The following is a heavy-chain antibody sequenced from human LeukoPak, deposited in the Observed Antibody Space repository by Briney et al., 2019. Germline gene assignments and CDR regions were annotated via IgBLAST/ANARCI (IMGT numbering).Heavy chain of an antibody. J-gene: IGHJ4*02. CDR1: GFTFSTYV. Sequence: GGSLRLSCAASGFTFSTYVMNWFRQAPGKGLEWVGRIKRIIDGGTTDYAAPVKGRFTVSRDDSINTLYLQMSSLKTEDTAVYYCAAQGGSGDLRYWGQGTLVTVSS. CDR2: IKRIIDGGTT. CDR3: AAQGGSGDLRY. V-gene: IGHV3-15*01. D-gene: IGHD4-17*01.